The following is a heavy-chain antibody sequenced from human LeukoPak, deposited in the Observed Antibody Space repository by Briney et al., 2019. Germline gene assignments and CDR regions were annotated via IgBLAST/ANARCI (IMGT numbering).Heavy chain of an antibody. CDR3: AREVEMATRMIYYYYYYMDV. V-gene: IGHV4-4*07. D-gene: IGHD5-24*01. CDR2: IYTSGST. Sequence: SETLSLTCTVSGGSISYFYWSWIRQPAGKGLEWIGRIYTSGSTNYNPSLKSRVTISVDTSKNQFSLKLSSVTAADTAVYYCAREVEMATRMIYYYYYYMDVWGKGTTVTISS. J-gene: IGHJ6*03. CDR1: GGSISYFY.